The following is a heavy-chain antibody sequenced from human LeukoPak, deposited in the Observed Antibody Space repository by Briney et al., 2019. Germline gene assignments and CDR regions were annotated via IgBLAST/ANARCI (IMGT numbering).Heavy chain of an antibody. D-gene: IGHD3-10*01. Sequence: SETLSLTCAVYGGSFSGYYWSWIRQPPGKGLEWIGEINHSGSTNYNPSLKSRVTISVDSSKNQFSLRLRSVTAADTAVYYCARERRSGSGSSPFDYWGQGTLVTVSP. CDR1: GGSFSGYY. J-gene: IGHJ4*02. CDR3: ARERRSGSGSSPFDY. CDR2: INHSGST. V-gene: IGHV4-34*01.